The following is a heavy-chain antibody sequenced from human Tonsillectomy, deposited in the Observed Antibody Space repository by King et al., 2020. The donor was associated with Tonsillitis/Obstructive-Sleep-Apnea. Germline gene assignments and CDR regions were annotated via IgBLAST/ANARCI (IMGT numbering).Heavy chain of an antibody. CDR3: ARERGYCSSTSGPDGGWFDP. CDR2: IWYDGSNK. V-gene: IGHV3-33*01. CDR1: GFTFSSYG. D-gene: IGHD2-2*01. J-gene: IGHJ5*02. Sequence: VQLVESGGGVVQPGRSLRLSCAASGFTFSSYGMHWVRQAPGKGLEWVAVIWYDGSNKYYADSVKGRFTISRDNSKNTLYLQMNSLSAQDTAVYYCARERGYCSSTSGPDGGWFDPWGQGTLVTVSS.